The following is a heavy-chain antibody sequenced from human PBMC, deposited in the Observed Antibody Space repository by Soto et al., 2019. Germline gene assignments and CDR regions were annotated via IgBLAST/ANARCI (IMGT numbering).Heavy chain of an antibody. CDR2: IYYSGST. Sequence: QVQLQESGPGLVKPSETLSLTCTVSGGSISSYYWSWIRQPPGKGLEWIGYIYYSGSTNYNPSLKSRVTISVDTSKNQFSLKLSSVTAADTAVYYCARLCRGENYWYFDLWGRGTLVTVSS. CDR1: GGSISSYY. V-gene: IGHV4-59*08. CDR3: ARLCRGENYWYFDL. J-gene: IGHJ2*01. D-gene: IGHD2-21*01.